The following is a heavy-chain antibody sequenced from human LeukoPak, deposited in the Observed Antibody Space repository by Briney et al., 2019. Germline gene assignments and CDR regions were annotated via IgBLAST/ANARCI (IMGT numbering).Heavy chain of an antibody. CDR1: GYTFTGYY. D-gene: IGHD1-1*01. CDR2: ISAYNGNT. J-gene: IGHJ6*04. CDR3: ARVRLEPNYYYYGMDV. Sequence: ASVKVSCKASGYTFTGYYMHWVRQAPGQGLEWMGWISAYNGNTNYAQKLQGRVTMTTDTSTSTAYMELRSLRSDDTAVYYCARVRLEPNYYYYGMDVWGKGTTVTVSS. V-gene: IGHV1-18*04.